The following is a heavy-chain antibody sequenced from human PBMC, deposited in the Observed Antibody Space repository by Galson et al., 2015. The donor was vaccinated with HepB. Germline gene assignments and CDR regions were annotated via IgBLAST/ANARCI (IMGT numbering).Heavy chain of an antibody. CDR1: GGIFTSYA. CDR2: ILPLFGTT. Sequence: SVKVSCKASGGIFTSYAFTWVRQAPGQGLDWMGGILPLFGTTNYAQKFQDRVTITADESTSTAYMELSNLRSEDTAVYYCARVPSSGLYAFDVWGQGTMVAVSS. V-gene: IGHV1-69*13. D-gene: IGHD3-22*01. CDR3: ARVPSSGLYAFDV. J-gene: IGHJ3*01.